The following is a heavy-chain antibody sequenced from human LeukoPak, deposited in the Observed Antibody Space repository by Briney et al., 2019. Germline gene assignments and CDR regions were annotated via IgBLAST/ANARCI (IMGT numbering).Heavy chain of an antibody. J-gene: IGHJ4*02. V-gene: IGHV3-9*03. Sequence: GGSLRLSCAASGFTFDDYAMHWVRQAPGKGLEWVSGISLNSGSIDYADSVKGRFTISRDNAKKFLFLQMNSLRVEDMALYYCAKDGGPYGGIRGYFDYWGQGTLVTASS. CDR1: GFTFDDYA. D-gene: IGHD4-23*01. CDR3: AKDGGPYGGIRGYFDY. CDR2: ISLNSGSI.